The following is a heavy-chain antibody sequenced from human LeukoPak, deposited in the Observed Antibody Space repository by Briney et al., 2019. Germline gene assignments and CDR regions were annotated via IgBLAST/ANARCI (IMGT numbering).Heavy chain of an antibody. CDR1: GGSISSYY. V-gene: IGHV4-59*08. CDR2: IYYSGST. J-gene: IGHJ4*02. CDR3: ARHLRKAARPHYFDY. Sequence: SETLSLTCTVSGGSISSYYWSWIRQPPGKGLEWIGDIYYSGSTNYNPSLKSRVTISVDTSKNQFSLKLSSVTAADTAVYYCARHLRKAARPHYFDYWGQGPLLTVSS. D-gene: IGHD6-6*01.